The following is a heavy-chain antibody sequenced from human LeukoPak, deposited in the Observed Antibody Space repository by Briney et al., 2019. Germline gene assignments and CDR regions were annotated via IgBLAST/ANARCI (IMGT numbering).Heavy chain of an antibody. CDR2: ISPNGGDT. CDR1: GYTFTGYL. CDR3: VRGLTTVATWLYL. Sequence: ASVKVSCKASGYTFTGYLMHWVRQAPGQGLEWMGWISPNGGDTKYAQKFQGRVTMTRDTSISTAYMEVSRLRSDDTAVYYCVRGLTTVATWLYLWGRGTLVTVSS. D-gene: IGHD4-17*01. J-gene: IGHJ2*01. V-gene: IGHV1-2*02.